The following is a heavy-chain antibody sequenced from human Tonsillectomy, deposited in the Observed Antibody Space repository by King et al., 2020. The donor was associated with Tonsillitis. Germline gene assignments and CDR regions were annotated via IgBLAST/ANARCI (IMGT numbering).Heavy chain of an antibody. J-gene: IGHJ4*02. V-gene: IGHV4-39*01. Sequence: LQLQESGPGLVKPSETLSLTCTVSGGSITGSTYYWDWIRQPPGKGLEWIGSIYYTGSTYYNPSLKSRVTISVDTSKNQFSLKLSSVTAADTAVYYCARHLGYTDYWGQGTLVTVSS. CDR3: ARHLGYTDY. CDR1: GGSITGSTYY. CDR2: IYYTGST. D-gene: IGHD1-1*01.